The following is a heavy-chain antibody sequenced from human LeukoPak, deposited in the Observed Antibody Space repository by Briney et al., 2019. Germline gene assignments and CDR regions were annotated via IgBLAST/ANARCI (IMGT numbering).Heavy chain of an antibody. CDR1: GGTFSSYA. V-gene: IGHV1-69*04. J-gene: IGHJ3*02. Sequence: SVKVSCKASGGTFSSYAISWARQAPGQGLEWMGRIIPILGIANYAQKFQGRVTITADKSTSTAYMELSSLRSEDTAVYYCARPGPLLMFLHETTGDEDAFDIWGQGTMVTVSS. CDR2: IIPILGIA. D-gene: IGHD4-11*01. CDR3: ARPGPLLMFLHETTGDEDAFDI.